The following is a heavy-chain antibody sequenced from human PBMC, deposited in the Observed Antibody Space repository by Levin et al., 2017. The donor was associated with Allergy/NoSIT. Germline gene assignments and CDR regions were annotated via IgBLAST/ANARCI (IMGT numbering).Heavy chain of an antibody. Sequence: GGSLRLSCAASGFTFSSYSMNWVRQAPGKGLEWVSSISSSSSYIYYADSVKGRFTISRDNAKNSLYLQMNSLRAEDTAVYYCARDLLATTSDAFDIWGQGTMVTVSS. CDR1: GFTFSSYS. J-gene: IGHJ3*02. V-gene: IGHV3-21*01. CDR2: ISSSSSYI. CDR3: ARDLLATTSDAFDI. D-gene: IGHD2/OR15-2a*01.